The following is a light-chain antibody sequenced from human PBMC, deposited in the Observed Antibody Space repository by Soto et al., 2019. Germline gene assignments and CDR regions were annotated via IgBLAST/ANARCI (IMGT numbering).Light chain of an antibody. J-gene: IGKJ1*01. V-gene: IGKV3-20*01. Sequence: EVLLTQSPGTLSLSSGERATLSCRASQSVINSYLAWYQQKPGQAPRLLLYGASNRATGIPDRFSGSGSGTDFTLTISRLEPEDFAVYYCQQYGSSGTFGQGTKVDI. CDR2: GAS. CDR3: QQYGSSGT. CDR1: QSVINSY.